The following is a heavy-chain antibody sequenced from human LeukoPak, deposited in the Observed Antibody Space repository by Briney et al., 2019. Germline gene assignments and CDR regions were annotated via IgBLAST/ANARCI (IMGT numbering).Heavy chain of an antibody. V-gene: IGHV4-34*01. Sequence: KASETLSLTCAVYGGSFSGYYWSWIRQPPGKGLEWIGEINHSGSTNYNPSLKSRVTISVDTSKNQFSLKLSSVTAADTAVYYCAADDYGGNSRYFDYWGQGTLVTVSS. D-gene: IGHD4-23*01. CDR2: INHSGST. J-gene: IGHJ4*02. CDR1: GGSFSGYY. CDR3: AADDYGGNSRYFDY.